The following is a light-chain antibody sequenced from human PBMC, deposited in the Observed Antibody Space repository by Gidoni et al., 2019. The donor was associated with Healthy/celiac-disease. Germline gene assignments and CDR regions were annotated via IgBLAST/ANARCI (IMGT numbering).Light chain of an antibody. CDR3: LQHNSYPYT. J-gene: IGKJ2*01. CDR1: QGISND. CDR2: AAS. V-gene: IGKV1-17*01. Sequence: DIKLTQSPSSLSASVGDRVTITCRASQGISNDLGWYQQKPGKAPQPLIYAASSLQSGVPSRFSGSGPGTEFTLTISSLQPDDFATYYCLQHNSYPYTFGQGTKLEIK.